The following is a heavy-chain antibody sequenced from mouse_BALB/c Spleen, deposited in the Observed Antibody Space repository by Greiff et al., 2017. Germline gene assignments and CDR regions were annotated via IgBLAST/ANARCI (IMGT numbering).Heavy chain of an antibody. V-gene: IGHV5-6-3*01. Sequence: EVKLMESGGGLVQPGGSLKLSCAASGFTFSSYGMSWVRQTPDKRLELVATINSNGGSTYYPDSVKGRFTISRDNAKNTLYLHMSSLKSEDTAMYYCARVYYDYDVTFAYWGQGTLVTVSA. CDR2: INSNGGST. CDR3: ARVYYDYDVTFAY. CDR1: GFTFSSYG. J-gene: IGHJ3*01. D-gene: IGHD2-4*01.